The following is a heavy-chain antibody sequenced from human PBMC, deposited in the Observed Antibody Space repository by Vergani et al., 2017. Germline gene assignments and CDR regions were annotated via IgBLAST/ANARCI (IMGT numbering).Heavy chain of an antibody. V-gene: IGHV3-11*01. Sequence: QVQLVESGGGLVKPGGSLRLSCAASGFTFSDYYMSWIRQAPGKGLEWVSYISSSGSTIYYADSVKGRFNISRDNAKNSLYLQMNSLSAEDTAVYYCARDLRRGGWLRLWDYWGQRTLVTVSS. J-gene: IGHJ4*02. CDR3: ARDLRRGGWLRLWDY. CDR1: GFTFSDYY. D-gene: IGHD5-12*01. CDR2: ISSSGSTI.